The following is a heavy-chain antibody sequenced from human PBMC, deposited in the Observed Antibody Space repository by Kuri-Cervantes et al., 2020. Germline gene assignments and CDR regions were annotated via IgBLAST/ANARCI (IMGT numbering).Heavy chain of an antibody. V-gene: IGHV3-30*18. D-gene: IGHD2-21*02. Sequence: GESLKISCAASGFTFSSYGMHWVRQGPGKGLEWVAVISYDGSNKYYADSVKGRFTISRDNSKNTLYLEMNSLRAEDTAVYYCAKSQASRHCVCDCHDAFDIWGQGTMVTVSS. CDR1: GFTFSSYG. CDR3: AKSQASRHCVCDCHDAFDI. J-gene: IGHJ3*02. CDR2: ISYDGSNK.